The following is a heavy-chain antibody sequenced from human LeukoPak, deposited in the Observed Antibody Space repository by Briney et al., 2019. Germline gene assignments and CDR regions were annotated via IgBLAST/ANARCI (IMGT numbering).Heavy chain of an antibody. CDR3: AKETLITRVFDY. Sequence: AGGSLRLSCAASGFTFSSYAMSWVRQAPGKGLEWVSAISGSGGSTYYADSVKGRFTISRDNSKSTLYLQMNSLRAEDTAVYYCAKETLITRVFDYWGQGTLVTVSS. V-gene: IGHV3-23*01. CDR2: ISGSGGST. CDR1: GFTFSSYA. J-gene: IGHJ4*02. D-gene: IGHD3-16*01.